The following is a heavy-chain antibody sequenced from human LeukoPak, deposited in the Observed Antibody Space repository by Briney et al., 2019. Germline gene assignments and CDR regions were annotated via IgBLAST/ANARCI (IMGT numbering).Heavy chain of an antibody. CDR1: GFTLDDYA. CDR3: AIELTPGTNFDY. J-gene: IGHJ4*02. D-gene: IGHD1-7*01. V-gene: IGHV3-9*01. CDR2: ISWNSGSI. Sequence: GGSLRLSCAASGFTLDDYAMHWVRQAPGKGLEWVSGISWNSGSIGYADSVKGRFTISRDNAKNSLYLQMNSLRAEDTALYYCAIELTPGTNFDYWGQGTLVTVSS.